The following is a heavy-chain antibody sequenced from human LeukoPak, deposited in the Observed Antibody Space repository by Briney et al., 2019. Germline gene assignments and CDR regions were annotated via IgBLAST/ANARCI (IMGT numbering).Heavy chain of an antibody. V-gene: IGHV4-59*01. CDR2: IYDRGST. D-gene: IGHD2-2*01. CDR1: SVSISSYY. J-gene: IGHJ4*02. Sequence: PSETLSLTCTVSSVSISSYYWTWIRQPPGKGLEWVGYIYDRGSTNYNTNYSPSLKSRVTISGDTSRNQFSLELGSVTSADTAVYYCAKKGALPAREPFDYWGQGTLVTVSS. CDR3: AKKGALPAREPFDY.